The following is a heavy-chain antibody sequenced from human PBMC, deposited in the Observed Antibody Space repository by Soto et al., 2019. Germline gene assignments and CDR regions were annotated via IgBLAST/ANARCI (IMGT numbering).Heavy chain of an antibody. J-gene: IGHJ4*02. CDR3: AKDPYYAILTSFQDY. CDR2: ICYDGSNK. CDR1: GFTFSSYG. D-gene: IGHD3-9*01. Sequence: LRLSCAASGFTFSSYGMHWVRQAPGKGLELVAVICYDGSNKYYADSVKVRFTISRDNSKNTLYLQMNSLRAEDTAVYYCAKDPYYAILTSFQDYWAQGTLVTVSS. V-gene: IGHV3-33*06.